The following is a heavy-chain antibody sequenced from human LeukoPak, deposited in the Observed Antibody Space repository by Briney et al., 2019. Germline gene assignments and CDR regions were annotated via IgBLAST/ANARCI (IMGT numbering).Heavy chain of an antibody. CDR3: ALLAYYYYYYMDV. CDR2: ISAYNGNT. D-gene: IGHD2-15*01. J-gene: IGHJ6*03. Sequence: ASVKVSCKASGYTLTSYGISWVRQAPGQGLEWMGWISAYNGNTNYAQKLQGRVTMTTDTSTSTAYMELRSLRSDDTAAYYCALLAYYYYYYMDVWGKGTTVTVSS. V-gene: IGHV1-18*01. CDR1: GYTLTSYG.